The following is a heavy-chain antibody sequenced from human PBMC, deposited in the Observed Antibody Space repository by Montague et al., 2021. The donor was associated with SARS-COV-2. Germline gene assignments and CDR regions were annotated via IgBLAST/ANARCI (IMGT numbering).Heavy chain of an antibody. CDR1: GVSLNTRSVC. CDR2: IDWDEDK. V-gene: IGHV2-70*11. J-gene: IGHJ6*02. Sequence: PALVKPTQTLTLTCTLSGVSLNTRSVCVSWIRQPPGKALEWLARIDWDEDKYYNIFLKTRLTISKDTSKSQVVLTMTNMDPVDTGTYYCTWSAYDFCYRNGMDVWGQGTTVTVSS. CDR3: TWSAYDFCYRNGMDV. D-gene: IGHD2-15*01.